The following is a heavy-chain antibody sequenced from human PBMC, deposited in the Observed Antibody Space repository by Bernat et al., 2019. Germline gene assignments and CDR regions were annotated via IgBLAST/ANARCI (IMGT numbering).Heavy chain of an antibody. CDR1: GDSISSSTYY. V-gene: IGHV4-39*01. Sequence: QLQLQESGPGLVKPSETLSLTCTVSGDSISSSTYYWGWIRQPPGKGLEWIGSVPNSESTYYNPSLKSRVTISVDTSKNQFSLKLNSVTAADTAVFYCARQRSGSYYMDAFDIWGQGTMVTVSS. J-gene: IGHJ3*02. CDR3: ARQRSGSYYMDAFDI. D-gene: IGHD3-10*01. CDR2: VPNSEST.